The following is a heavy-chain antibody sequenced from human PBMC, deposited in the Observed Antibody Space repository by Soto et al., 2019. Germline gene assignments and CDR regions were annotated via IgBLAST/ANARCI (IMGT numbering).Heavy chain of an antibody. CDR3: AKDSGKRTPYFDX. D-gene: IGHD6-25*01. CDR1: GFTFSNYD. J-gene: IGHJ4*02. Sequence: GGSLRLSCEVSGFTFSNYDMHWVRQAPGKALEWVGVISYDGSKKNYGDSVKGRFTISRDNSNNTLYLQMKSLRGEDTAVYYCAKDSGKRTPYFDXWGQGTLVTVSX. V-gene: IGHV3-30*18. CDR2: ISYDGSKK.